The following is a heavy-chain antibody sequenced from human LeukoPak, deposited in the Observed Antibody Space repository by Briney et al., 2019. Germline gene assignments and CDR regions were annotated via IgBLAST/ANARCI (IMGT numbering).Heavy chain of an antibody. D-gene: IGHD2-2*01. J-gene: IGHJ3*02. CDR1: GGSISSYY. CDR2: IYYSGST. V-gene: IGHV4-59*01. Sequence: PSETLSLTCTVSGGSISSYYWSWIRQPPGKGLEWIGYIYYSGSTNYNPSLKSRVTISVDTSKNQFSLKLSSVTAADTAVYYSARPYCSSTSCYGAFDIWGQGTMVTVS. CDR3: ARPYCSSTSCYGAFDI.